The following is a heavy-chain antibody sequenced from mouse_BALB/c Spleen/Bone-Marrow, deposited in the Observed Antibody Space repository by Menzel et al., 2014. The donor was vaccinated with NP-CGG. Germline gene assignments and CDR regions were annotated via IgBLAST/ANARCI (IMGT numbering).Heavy chain of an antibody. Sequence: QQYESGLALAGLSVILFCTASGFNIKDTYIPWVKQRPEQGLEWIGRIDPANGNTKYDPKFQGKANITADPSSNTAHLHLSSLTSEDTDDYYRCNWRIAYRRQG. CDR2: IDPANGNT. J-gene: IGHJ3*01. D-gene: IGHD2-14*01. CDR3: CNWRIAY. CDR1: GFNIKDTY. V-gene: IGHV14-3*02.